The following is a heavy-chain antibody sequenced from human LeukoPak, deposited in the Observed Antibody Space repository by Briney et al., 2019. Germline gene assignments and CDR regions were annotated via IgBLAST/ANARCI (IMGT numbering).Heavy chain of an antibody. Sequence: QPGRSLRLSCAASGFAFSHYGMHWVRQAPGKGLEWVAVIWSDGNNKFYVDAVRGRFTVSRDNSKNTLHLQLNSLRAEDTAVYYCAKERGPYDAFDIWGRGTMVTVSS. V-gene: IGHV3-33*06. CDR3: AKERGPYDAFDI. CDR2: IWSDGNNK. CDR1: GFAFSHYG. J-gene: IGHJ3*02.